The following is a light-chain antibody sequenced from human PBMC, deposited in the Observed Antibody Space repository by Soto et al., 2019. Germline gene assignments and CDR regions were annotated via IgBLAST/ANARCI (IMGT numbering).Light chain of an antibody. CDR2: AAS. CDR3: QQYKSRPYT. Sequence: DIQMTQSPSSLSASVGDRVTITCRASQDIGGYLAWVQQKPGKAPKSLIYAASSLRGGVASKFSGSGSGTEFTLTIDSLQPEDFASYYYQQYKSRPYTFGQGTKLEI. V-gene: IGKV1-16*02. CDR1: QDIGGY. J-gene: IGKJ2*01.